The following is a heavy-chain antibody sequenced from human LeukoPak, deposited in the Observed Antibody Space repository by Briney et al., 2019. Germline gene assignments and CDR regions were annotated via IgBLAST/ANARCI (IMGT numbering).Heavy chain of an antibody. CDR3: ARGEQEHWYCDL. CDR2: IYTSGIT. CDR1: GGSISSYY. D-gene: IGHD1-1*01. J-gene: IGHJ2*01. V-gene: IGHV4-4*07. Sequence: PSETLSLTCTVSGGSISSYYWSWIRQPARKGLEWIGRIYTSGITNYNPSLKSRVTMSVDTSKNQFSLKLSSVTAADTAVYYCARGEQEHWYCDLWGRGTLVTVSS.